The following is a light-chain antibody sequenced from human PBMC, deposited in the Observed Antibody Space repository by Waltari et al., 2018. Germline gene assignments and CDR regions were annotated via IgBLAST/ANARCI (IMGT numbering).Light chain of an antibody. Sequence: DIVMTQSTDSLAVSLGERATINCKSSQSVLYSSNNKNYLAWYQQKPGQPPKLLIYWASTRESGVPDRFSGSGSGTDFTLTISSLQAEDVAVYYCQQYYNTPLTFGGGTKVEIK. J-gene: IGKJ4*01. V-gene: IGKV4-1*01. CDR2: WAS. CDR3: QQYYNTPLT. CDR1: QSVLYSSNNKNY.